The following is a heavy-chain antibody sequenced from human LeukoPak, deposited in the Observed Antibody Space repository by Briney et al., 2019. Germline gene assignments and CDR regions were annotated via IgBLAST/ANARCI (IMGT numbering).Heavy chain of an antibody. V-gene: IGHV3-74*01. CDR3: ARDRPGEGIDY. J-gene: IGHJ4*02. CDR2: ITGDGSST. D-gene: IGHD7-27*01. CDR1: GFTFSSYW. Sequence: GGSLRLSCAASGFTFSSYWMHWVRQVPGKGLVWVSHITGDGSSTGYADSVKGRFTISRDNAKNTLYLQMNSLRVEDTAEYYCARDRPGEGIDYWGQGTLVTVSS.